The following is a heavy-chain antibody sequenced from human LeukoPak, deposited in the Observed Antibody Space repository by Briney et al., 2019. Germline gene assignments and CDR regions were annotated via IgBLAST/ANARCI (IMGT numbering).Heavy chain of an antibody. Sequence: LEXXSAIGTAGDTYYTGSVKGRFTISRENAKNSLYLQMNSLRAGDTAVYYCARVAKERVGGVYYFDYWGQGTLVTVSS. CDR3: ARVAKERVGGVYYFDY. V-gene: IGHV3-13*01. J-gene: IGHJ4*02. CDR2: IGTAGDT. D-gene: IGHD1-1*01.